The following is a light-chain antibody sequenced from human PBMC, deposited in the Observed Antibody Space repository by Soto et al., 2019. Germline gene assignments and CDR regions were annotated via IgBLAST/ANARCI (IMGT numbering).Light chain of an antibody. V-gene: IGKV3-15*01. CDR1: QSVNSN. J-gene: IGKJ2*01. CDR3: QQYNKWPPYT. Sequence: EIVMTQSPATLSVSPGDRATLSCRASQSVNSNLAWYQQKPGQAPRLLIYGASSRATGIPARFSGSGSGTEFTLTISSLQSEDFAVYYCQQYNKWPPYTFGQGTKLEIK. CDR2: GAS.